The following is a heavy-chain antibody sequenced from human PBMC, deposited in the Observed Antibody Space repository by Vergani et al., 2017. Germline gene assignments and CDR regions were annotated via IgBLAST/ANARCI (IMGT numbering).Heavy chain of an antibody. D-gene: IGHD4-17*01. Sequence: QVQLQESGPGLVKPSQTLSLTCTVSGGSISSGDYYWSWIRQPPGKGLEWIGYSNYSGSNYYNPSLKSRVTISVDTSKNQFSLKLSPVTAADTAVYYWARETGESRTYYFDYWGQGTLVTVSS. CDR2: SNYSGSN. CDR1: GGSISSGDYY. CDR3: ARETGESRTYYFDY. J-gene: IGHJ4*02. V-gene: IGHV4-30-4*08.